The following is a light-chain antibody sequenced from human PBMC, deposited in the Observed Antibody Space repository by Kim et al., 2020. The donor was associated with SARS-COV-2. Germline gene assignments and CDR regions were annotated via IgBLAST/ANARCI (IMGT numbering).Light chain of an antibody. CDR2: LNSDGSH. CDR3: QTWGTGVRV. V-gene: IGLV4-69*01. Sequence: SVKLTCTLRSGHSSYAIAWHQQQPGKGPRYLMKLNSDGSHTKGDGIPDRFSGSSSGSERYLTISSLQSEDEADYYCQTWGTGVRVFGGGTKLTVL. J-gene: IGLJ2*01. CDR1: SGHSSYA.